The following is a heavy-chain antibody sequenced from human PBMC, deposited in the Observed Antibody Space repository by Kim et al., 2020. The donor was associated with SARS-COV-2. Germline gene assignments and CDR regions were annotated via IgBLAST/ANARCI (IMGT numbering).Heavy chain of an antibody. V-gene: IGHV1-18*04. J-gene: IGHJ2*01. CDR3: ARAPARYFD. Sequence: ASVKVSCKASGYTFNTYDISWVRQAPGQGLEWVGRISTYSGHTNQAQRLQGRLTMSTDTSTSTAYLEVRRLTSDDTAVYYCARAPARYFD. CDR1: GYTFNTYD. CDR2: ISTYSGHT. D-gene: IGHD2-2*01.